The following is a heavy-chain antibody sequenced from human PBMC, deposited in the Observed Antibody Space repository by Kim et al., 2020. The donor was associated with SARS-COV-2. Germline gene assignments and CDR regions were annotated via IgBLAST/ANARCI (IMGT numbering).Heavy chain of an antibody. CDR3: ARKYGAIDALDI. CDR1: GDSVSSNSAA. V-gene: IGHV6-1*01. CDR2: TYYRSKWYN. J-gene: IGHJ3*02. Sequence: SQTLSLTCAISGDSVSSNSAAWNWIRQSPSRGLEWLGRTYYRSKWYNEYAVFVKSRITINADISKNRLSLQLNSVTPEDTAVYYCARKYGAIDALDIWGQGTMVTVSS. D-gene: IGHD2-8*01.